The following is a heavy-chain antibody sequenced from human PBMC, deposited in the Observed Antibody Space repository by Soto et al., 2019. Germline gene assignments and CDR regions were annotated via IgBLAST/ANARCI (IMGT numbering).Heavy chain of an antibody. CDR1: GYFITSGYH. V-gene: IGHV4-38-2*01. Sequence: KTSETLSLTCAVSGYFITSGYHWVCIRQPPGKELEWIWTISHSGDTYYNPSLKSRVTISIDTAKNHLSLILSSVTAADTATYYCTRIYCTTTSCCINGMDVWGQGTTVTVSS. CDR2: ISHSGDT. J-gene: IGHJ6*02. CDR3: TRIYCTTTSCCINGMDV. D-gene: IGHD2-2*01.